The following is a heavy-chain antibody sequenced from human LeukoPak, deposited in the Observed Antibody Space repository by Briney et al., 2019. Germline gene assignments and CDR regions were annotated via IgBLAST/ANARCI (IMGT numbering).Heavy chain of an antibody. CDR1: GGSISSGSYY. CDR3: ARGFWEYNFDY. CDR2: IYTRGSI. Sequence: SETLSLTCTVSGGSISSGSYYWSWIRQPAGKGLEWIGRIYTRGSINYNPSLKSRVTISIDTSKNQFSLKLSSVTGADTAVYYCARGFWEYNFDYWGQGTLVTVSS. D-gene: IGHD3-3*01. V-gene: IGHV4-61*02. J-gene: IGHJ4*02.